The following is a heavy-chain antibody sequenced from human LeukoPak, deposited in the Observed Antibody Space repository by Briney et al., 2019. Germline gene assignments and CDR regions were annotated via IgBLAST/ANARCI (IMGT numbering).Heavy chain of an antibody. CDR1: GFTFINAW. J-gene: IGHJ4*02. V-gene: IGHV3-15*01. CDR3: TTVRFPIDS. Sequence: GGSLRLSCAASGFTFINAWMSWVRQAPGKGLEWVGRIKSKTDGETTDYTAPVKGRFTISRDDSKNTLYLQMNSLKTEDTAVYYCTTVRFPIDSWGQGTLVTVSS. CDR2: IKSKTDGETT.